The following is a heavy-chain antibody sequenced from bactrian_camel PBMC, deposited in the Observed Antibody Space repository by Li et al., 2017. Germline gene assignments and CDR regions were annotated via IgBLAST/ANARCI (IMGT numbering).Heavy chain of an antibody. CDR3: AARRVRHYACLTLASYEYNY. Sequence: HVQLVESGGGSVQAGGSQRLSCAASGNTYTSSCMGWFRQAPGKEREAVAVIYTGGGSTYYADSVKGRFTISPDNAKNTVYLQMNSLKPDDTAMYYCAARRVRHYACLTLASYEYNYWGQGTQVTVS. J-gene: IGHJ4*01. D-gene: IGHD5*01. V-gene: IGHV3S54*01. CDR1: GNTYTSSC. CDR2: IYTGGGST.